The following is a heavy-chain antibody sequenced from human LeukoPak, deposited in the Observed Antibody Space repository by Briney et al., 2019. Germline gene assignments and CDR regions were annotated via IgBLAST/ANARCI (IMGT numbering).Heavy chain of an antibody. V-gene: IGHV4-61*05. CDR2: IYYSEST. CDR3: ARVTGYRIEDYFDY. D-gene: IGHD6-13*01. CDR1: GGSISSSSYY. J-gene: IGHJ4*02. Sequence: PSETLSLTCTVSGGSISSSSYYWGWIRQPPGKGLEWIGYIYYSESTNYNPSLKSRVTISVETSKNEFSLKLRSVTAADTAVYYCARVTGYRIEDYFDYWGQGTLVTVSS.